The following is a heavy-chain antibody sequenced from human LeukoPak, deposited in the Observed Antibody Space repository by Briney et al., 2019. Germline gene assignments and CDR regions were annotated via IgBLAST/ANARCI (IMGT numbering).Heavy chain of an antibody. CDR2: IFDTGST. D-gene: IGHD6-13*01. Sequence: SETLSLTCTVSGGSISTIPLYWGWIRQPPGKGLEWIGSIFDTGSTYDNPSLKSRVTISVDTSRNQFSLKLTSVTAADTAVYYCARHSASWYYFEYWGQGTLVTVSS. V-gene: IGHV4-39*01. CDR3: ARHSASWYYFEY. CDR1: GGSISTIPLY. J-gene: IGHJ4*02.